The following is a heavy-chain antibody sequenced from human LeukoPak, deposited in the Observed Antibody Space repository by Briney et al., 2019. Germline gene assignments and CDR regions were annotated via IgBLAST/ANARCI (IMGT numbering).Heavy chain of an antibody. J-gene: IGHJ1*01. D-gene: IGHD3-10*01. V-gene: IGHV1-24*01. CDR3: ATSITMVRGVQFFQH. CDR1: GYTLTELS. CDR2: FDPEDGET. Sequence: ASVKVSCKVSGYTLTELSMHWVRQAPGKGLEWMGGFDPEDGETIYAQKFQGRVTMTEDTSTDTAYMELSSLRSEDTAVYYCATSITMVRGVQFFQHWGQGTLATVSS.